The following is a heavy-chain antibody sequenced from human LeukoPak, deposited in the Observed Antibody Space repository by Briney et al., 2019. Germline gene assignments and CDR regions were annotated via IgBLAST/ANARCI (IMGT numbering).Heavy chain of an antibody. CDR3: ARQQLGNYYYYGMDV. J-gene: IGHJ6*02. CDR1: GFTFSSYG. Sequence: PGGSLRLSCAASGFTFSSYGMHWVRQALGRGLEWVAVIWYDGSNKYYADSVKGRFTISRDNSKSTLYLQMNSLRAEDTAVYYCARQQLGNYYYYGMDVWGQGTTVTVSS. V-gene: IGHV3-33*01. CDR2: IWYDGSNK. D-gene: IGHD6-13*01.